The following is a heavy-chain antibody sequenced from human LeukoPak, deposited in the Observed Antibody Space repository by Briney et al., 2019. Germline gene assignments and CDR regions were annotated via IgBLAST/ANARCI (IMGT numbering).Heavy chain of an antibody. CDR1: GFTFSTYC. CDR3: ARDAGNSGYDLLDY. V-gene: IGHV3-7*01. CDR2: IKQDGSEK. J-gene: IGHJ4*02. D-gene: IGHD5-12*01. Sequence: GGSLRLSCAASGFTFSTYCMTWVRQAPGKGREWLANIKQDGSEKNYVDSVKGRFTISRDNAKNSLYLQMDSLRAEDTAVYYCARDAGNSGYDLLDYWGQGTLVTVS.